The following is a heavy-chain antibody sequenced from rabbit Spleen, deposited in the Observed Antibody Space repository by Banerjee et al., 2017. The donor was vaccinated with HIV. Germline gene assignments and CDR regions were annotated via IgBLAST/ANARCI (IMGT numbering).Heavy chain of an antibody. Sequence: QSLEESGGGLVKPGASLTLTCKASGFSFTSNYYMCWVRQAPGKGLEWIACIDTGSSGFTYFASWAKGRFTISKTSSTTVTLQVTSLTAADTATYFCARDSGTSFSSYGMDLWGPGTLVTVS. V-gene: IGHV1S40*01. D-gene: IGHD8-1*01. CDR1: GFSFTSNYY. J-gene: IGHJ6*01. CDR2: IDTGSSGFT. CDR3: ARDSGTSFSSYGMDL.